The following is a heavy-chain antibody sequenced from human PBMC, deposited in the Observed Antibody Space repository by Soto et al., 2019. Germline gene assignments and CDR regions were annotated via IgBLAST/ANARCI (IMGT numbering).Heavy chain of an antibody. CDR3: ARHGPLITMFRGVPFDC. CDR1: EYTFTKYW. CDR2: IYPADSRV. J-gene: IGHJ4*02. D-gene: IGHD3-10*01. Sequence: PGESLKISCVASEYTFTKYWIGWVRQMPGKGLEWMGVIYPADSRVRYSPSFQGQVTISVDKSINTDYLEWRSLKTSDTATYFCARHGPLITMFRGVPFDCWGQGTPVTVSS. V-gene: IGHV5-51*01.